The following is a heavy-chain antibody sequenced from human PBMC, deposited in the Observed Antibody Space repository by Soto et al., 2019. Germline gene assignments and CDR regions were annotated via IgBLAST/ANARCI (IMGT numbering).Heavy chain of an antibody. Sequence: QVQLQQWGAGLLKPSETLSLTCAVYGGSFSGYYWSWIRQPPGKGLEWIGEINHSGSTNYNPSLTLRLTISVETSKNQSSLKLSSVTAADTAVYYCARARRVVAATGNWFEPWGQGPLVTVSS. D-gene: IGHD2-15*01. J-gene: IGHJ5*02. V-gene: IGHV4-34*01. CDR2: INHSGST. CDR3: ARARRVVAATGNWFEP. CDR1: GGSFSGYY.